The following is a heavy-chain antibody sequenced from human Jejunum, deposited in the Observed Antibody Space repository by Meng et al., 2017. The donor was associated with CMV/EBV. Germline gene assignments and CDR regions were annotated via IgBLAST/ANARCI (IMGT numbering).Heavy chain of an antibody. Sequence: GLTFISNAMSWVRQAPGKGLEWVSGISGTFDSTYYADSVKGRFTISRDNSKNTLYLQMNSLRAEDTAVYYCAKESDFWSGYGYFDYWGQGSLVTVSS. V-gene: IGHV3-23*01. CDR1: GLTFISNA. CDR3: AKESDFWSGYGYFDY. J-gene: IGHJ4*02. CDR2: ISGTFDST. D-gene: IGHD3-3*01.